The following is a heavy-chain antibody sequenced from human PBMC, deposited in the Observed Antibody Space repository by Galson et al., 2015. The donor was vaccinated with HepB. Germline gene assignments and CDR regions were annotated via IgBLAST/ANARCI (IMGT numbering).Heavy chain of an antibody. J-gene: IGHJ3*02. CDR2: IYPGDSDT. V-gene: IGHV5-51*01. CDR3: ARPVEMATVNTFEI. Sequence: QSGAEVKKPGESLEISCKASGYSFTSYWIGWVRQMPGKGLEWMGIIYPGDSDTRYSPSFQGRVTISADKSITTAYLQWSSLKASDTAMYYCARPVEMATVNTFEIWGQGTMVTVSS. CDR1: GYSFTSYW. D-gene: IGHD5-24*01.